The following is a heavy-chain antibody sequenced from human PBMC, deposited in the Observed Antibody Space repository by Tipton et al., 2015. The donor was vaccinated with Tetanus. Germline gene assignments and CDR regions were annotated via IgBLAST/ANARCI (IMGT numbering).Heavy chain of an antibody. CDR2: ISPSGRT. D-gene: IGHD4-17*01. CDR1: GGSISSGDHQ. J-gene: IGHJ4*02. CDR3: ARGEAYGDYPAMYFFDN. V-gene: IGHV4-30-4*08. Sequence: LRLSCTVSGGSISSGDHQWNWVRQPPGKGLEWLAYISPSGRTNSNYSLKSRVTISVDTSKNQFSLKLTSVTAADTAVYYCARGEAYGDYPAMYFFDNWGQGTLLTVSS.